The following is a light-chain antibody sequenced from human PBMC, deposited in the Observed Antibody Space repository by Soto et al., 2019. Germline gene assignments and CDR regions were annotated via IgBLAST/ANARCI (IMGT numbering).Light chain of an antibody. CDR2: GAS. CDR1: QNILKY. CDR3: QQTSSTPYS. V-gene: IGKV1-39*01. Sequence: DIQMTHSPSSVSASVGDRITITCRASQNILKYLNWYQQKPGKPPKLLIYGASRLQSGVTSRFSGSGSGADFTLTISSLQPEDFATYSCQQTSSTPYSFGQGTKVDIK. J-gene: IGKJ2*03.